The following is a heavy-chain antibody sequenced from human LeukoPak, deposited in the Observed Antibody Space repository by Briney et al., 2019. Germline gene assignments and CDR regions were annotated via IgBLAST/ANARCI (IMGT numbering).Heavy chain of an antibody. CDR3: AATDFVYSGTYYDRPLGGFDS. CDR1: ALTFSRSV. D-gene: IGHD1-26*01. J-gene: IGHJ5*01. V-gene: IGHV1-58*01. CDR2: IVVGSGNT. Sequence: SVKVSCKASALTFSRSVLQGVRQARGQRPEWMGWIVVGSGNTDYAQTFKGRITITRDKSTSTAYMELSSLRSEDTAVYYCAATDFVYSGTYYDRPLGGFDSWGQGTLVTVSS.